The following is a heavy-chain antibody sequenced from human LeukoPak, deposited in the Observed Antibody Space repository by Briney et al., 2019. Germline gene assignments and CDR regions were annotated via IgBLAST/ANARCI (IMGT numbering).Heavy chain of an antibody. CDR3: ARRYYYNLGSFPFDF. CDR1: GGSISSSSYY. CDR2: IYYSGST. D-gene: IGHD3-10*01. J-gene: IGHJ4*02. V-gene: IGHV4-39*07. Sequence: SETLSLTCTVSGGSISSSSYYWGWIRRPPGKGLEWIGSIYYSGSTNYNPSLNSRVTISEDTSKNQFYLNLSSVTAADTAVYYCARRYYYNLGSFPFDFWGQGTLVTVSS.